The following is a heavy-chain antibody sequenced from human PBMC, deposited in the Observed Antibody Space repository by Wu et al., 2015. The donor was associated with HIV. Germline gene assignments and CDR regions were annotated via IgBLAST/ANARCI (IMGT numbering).Heavy chain of an antibody. D-gene: IGHD3-9*01. V-gene: IGHV1-18*01. J-gene: IGHJ4*02. CDR3: ARDLHDRDDYDILTGIPCAFDY. CDR2: ISGYNMNT. Sequence: QVQLVQSGAEVKKPGASVKVSCKASGYTFSSYGISWVRQAPGQGLEWMGWISGYNMNTNYAQKFQDRVTLTTDTFATTVYMELRSLTSDDTAVYYCARDLHDRDDYDILTGIPCAFDYWGQGTLVTVSS. CDR1: GYTFSSYG.